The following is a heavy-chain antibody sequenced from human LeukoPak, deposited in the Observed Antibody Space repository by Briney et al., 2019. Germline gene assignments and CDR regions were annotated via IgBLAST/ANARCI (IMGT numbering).Heavy chain of an antibody. CDR2: IAGGGGYI. CDR1: GFTFSSYS. Sequence: AGGSLRLSCVASGFTFSSYSMIWVRQAPGKGLEWVSSIAGGGGYIYYADSVKGRFTISRDNAKNTLYLQMNSLRAEDTAVYYCAKFRLSNYEILTGYYYYFDSWGQGTLVTVSS. V-gene: IGHV3-21*01. J-gene: IGHJ4*02. D-gene: IGHD3-9*01. CDR3: AKFRLSNYEILTGYYYYFDS.